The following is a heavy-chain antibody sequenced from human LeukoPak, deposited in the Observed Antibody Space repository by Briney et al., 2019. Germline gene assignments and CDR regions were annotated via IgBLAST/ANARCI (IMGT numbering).Heavy chain of an antibody. V-gene: IGHV3-23*01. CDR3: ARLRYSSSGYFDY. J-gene: IGHJ4*02. D-gene: IGHD6-6*01. CDR1: GFTFSSYA. Sequence: GGSLRLSCAASGFTFSSYAMSWVRQAPGKGLEWVSAISGSGGSTYYADFVKGRFTISRDKSKNTLYMQMNSLRAEDTAVYYCARLRYSSSGYFDYWGQGTLVTVSS. CDR2: ISGSGGST.